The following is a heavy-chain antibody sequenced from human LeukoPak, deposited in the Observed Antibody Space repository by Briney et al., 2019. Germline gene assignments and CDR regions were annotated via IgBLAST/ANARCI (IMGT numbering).Heavy chain of an antibody. CDR2: ISAYNGNT. V-gene: IGHV1-18*01. CDR3: ARDGYHYDSSGYYYGMDV. J-gene: IGHJ6*02. Sequence: ASVKVSCKASGYTFTIYGISWVRQAPGQGLEWMGWISAYNGNTNYAQKLQGRVTMTTDTSTSTAYMELRSLRSDDTAVYYCARDGYHYDSSGYYYGMDVWGQGTTVTVSS. CDR1: GYTFTIYG. D-gene: IGHD3-22*01.